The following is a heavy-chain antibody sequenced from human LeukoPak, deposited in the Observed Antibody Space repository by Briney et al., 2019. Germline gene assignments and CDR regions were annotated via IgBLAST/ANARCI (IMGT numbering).Heavy chain of an antibody. J-gene: IGHJ4*02. Sequence: ASVKVSCKASGYAFTSYDINWVRQATGQGLEWMGWMNPNSGNTGYAQKFQGRVTMTRNTSISTAYMELSSLRSEDTAVYYCARANRQVVPAAIPRYYFDYWGQGTLVTVSS. CDR1: GYAFTSYD. D-gene: IGHD2-2*02. V-gene: IGHV1-8*01. CDR2: MNPNSGNT. CDR3: ARANRQVVPAAIPRYYFDY.